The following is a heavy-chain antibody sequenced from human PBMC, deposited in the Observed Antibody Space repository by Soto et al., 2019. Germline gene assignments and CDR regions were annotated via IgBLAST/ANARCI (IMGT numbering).Heavy chain of an antibody. Sequence: PSETLSLTCTVSSGSTSSYYWSWIRQPPGKALEWIGNIYDSGSTSYNPSLKSRVTMSVDTSKNQFSLRLTSVTAADTAVYFCARGSSSYYDYGMDVWGQGTTVTVSS. J-gene: IGHJ6*02. CDR2: IYDSGST. CDR1: SGSTSSYY. V-gene: IGHV4-59*04. CDR3: ARGSSSYYDYGMDV. D-gene: IGHD6-6*01.